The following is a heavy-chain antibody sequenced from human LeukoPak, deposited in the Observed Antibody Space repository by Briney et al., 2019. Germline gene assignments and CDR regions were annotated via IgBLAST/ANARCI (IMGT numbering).Heavy chain of an antibody. J-gene: IGHJ6*03. CDR1: GGSISSYY. CDR2: IYYSGST. CDR3: ARTLHCSSTSCRGYYYHYYMDG. V-gene: IGHV4-59*08. Sequence: SETLSLTCTVSGGSISSYYWSWIRPPPGKGLEWIGYIYYSGSTNYNPSLKSRVTISVDTSKNQFSLKLSSVTAADTAVYYCARTLHCSSTSCRGYYYHYYMDGWGKGTTVTVSS. D-gene: IGHD2-2*01.